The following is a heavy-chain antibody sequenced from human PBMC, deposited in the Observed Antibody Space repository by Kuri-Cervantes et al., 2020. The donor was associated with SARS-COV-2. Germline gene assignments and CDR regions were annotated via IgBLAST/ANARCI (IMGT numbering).Heavy chain of an antibody. CDR3: ARDSPYPLGGYNYCDY. J-gene: IGHJ4*02. Sequence: GGSLRLSCAASGFAFSSYSMNWVRQAPGKGLEWVSNIGPSGTPKYYADSVKGRFTISRDNAKNSLYLQMSSLRAEDTAVYYCARDSPYPLGGYNYCDYWGQGTLVTVSS. CDR1: GFAFSSYS. D-gene: IGHD5-24*01. V-gene: IGHV3-48*04. CDR2: IGPSGTPK.